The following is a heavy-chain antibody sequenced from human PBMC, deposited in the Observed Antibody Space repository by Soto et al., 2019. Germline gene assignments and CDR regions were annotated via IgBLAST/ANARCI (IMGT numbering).Heavy chain of an antibody. Sequence: SVKFSCKASGDTFSRYTVNWVRQAPRQGLEWMGGIIPRFGTTNYAPTVQDRVTITADESMNTVYMELSSLRSEDTALYYCARGRGLYNSGRSQLDYWGQRTLVTISS. V-gene: IGHV1-69*13. J-gene: IGHJ4*02. CDR2: IIPRFGTT. D-gene: IGHD1-26*01. CDR1: GDTFSRYT. CDR3: ARGRGLYNSGRSQLDY.